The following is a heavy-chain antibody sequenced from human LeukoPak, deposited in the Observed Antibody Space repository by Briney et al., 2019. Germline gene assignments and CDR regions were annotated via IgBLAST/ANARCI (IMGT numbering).Heavy chain of an antibody. CDR1: GFTFSSYN. V-gene: IGHV3-21*01. Sequence: MPGGSLRLSCAASGFTFSSYNMNWVRQAPGKGLEWVSSISSSSSYIYYADSVKGRFTISRDNAKNTLYLQMNSLRAEDTAVYFCARDYFSTSWDAGHFDYWGQGTLVPVSS. J-gene: IGHJ4*02. D-gene: IGHD2-2*01. CDR2: ISSSSSYI. CDR3: ARDYFSTSWDAGHFDY.